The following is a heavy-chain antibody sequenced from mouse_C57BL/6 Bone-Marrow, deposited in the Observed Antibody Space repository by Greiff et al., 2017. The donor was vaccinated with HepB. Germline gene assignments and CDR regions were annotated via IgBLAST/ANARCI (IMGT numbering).Heavy chain of an antibody. CDR2: IWSGGST. Sequence: VKLVESGPGLVQPSQSLSITCTVSGFSLTSYGVHWVRQSPGKGLEWLGVIWSGGSTDYNAAFISRLSISKDNSKSQVFFKMNSLQADDTAIYYCARNIRSGGSYFDYWGQGTTLTVSS. CDR3: ARNIRSGGSYFDY. D-gene: IGHD1-1*01. CDR1: GFSLTSYG. J-gene: IGHJ2*01. V-gene: IGHV2-2*01.